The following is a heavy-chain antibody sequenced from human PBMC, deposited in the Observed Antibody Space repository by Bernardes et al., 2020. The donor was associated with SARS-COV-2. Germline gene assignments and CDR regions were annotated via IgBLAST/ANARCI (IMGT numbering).Heavy chain of an antibody. Sequence: GGSLRLSCVASGFTFSNYLFSWFRQAPGKGPEWVSVVSGSGESTYYADSVKGRFTISRDNSRKTISLQLNSLRVEDTAVFYCAKEKMGQLWFRNFDYWGQGTLVTVSS. D-gene: IGHD5-18*01. CDR1: GFTFSNYL. CDR2: VSGSGEST. CDR3: AKEKMGQLWFRNFDY. V-gene: IGHV3-23*01. J-gene: IGHJ4*02.